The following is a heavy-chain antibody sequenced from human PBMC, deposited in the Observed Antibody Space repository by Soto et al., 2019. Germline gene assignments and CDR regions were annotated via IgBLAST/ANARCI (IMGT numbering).Heavy chain of an antibody. D-gene: IGHD3-10*01. V-gene: IGHV1-8*01. CDR3: ASADYYGSGSYQSGY. Sequence: QVQLVQSGAEVKKPGASVKVSCKASGYTFTIYDINWVRQATGQGLEWMGWRNSNSGNTGYAQKFQGRVTMTRNTSIITAYMELSSLRSEDTAVYYCASADYYGSGSYQSGYWGQETLVTVSS. J-gene: IGHJ4*02. CDR2: RNSNSGNT. CDR1: GYTFTIYD.